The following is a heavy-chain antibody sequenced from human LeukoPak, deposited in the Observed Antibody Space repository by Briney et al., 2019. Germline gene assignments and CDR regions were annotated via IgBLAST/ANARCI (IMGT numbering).Heavy chain of an antibody. Sequence: KPSETLSLTCNVSGASINSYRWNWIRQPPGKGLEWIGYISYDGKTNYNPSLKSRLTLSVDTSKNQFSLNLNSVTAADTARYYCTNGYYEPFDCWGQGTLVTVTS. CDR3: TNGYYEPFDC. V-gene: IGHV4-59*01. CDR1: GASINSYR. J-gene: IGHJ4*02. D-gene: IGHD3-22*01. CDR2: ISYDGKT.